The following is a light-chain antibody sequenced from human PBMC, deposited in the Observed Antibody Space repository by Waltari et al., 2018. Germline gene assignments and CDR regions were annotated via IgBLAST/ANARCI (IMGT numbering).Light chain of an antibody. J-gene: IGKJ1*01. CDR2: KVF. V-gene: IGKV2-30*02. CDR1: QSLVHSDGKTY. CDR3: MQATQWPLT. Sequence: DVVMTQSPLPLPVTLGQPDTISCRSSQSLVHSDGKTYLNWVHQRPGQSPRRLIYKVFNRDSGVPDRFSGSGSGTDFTLKISRVEAEDVGTYYCMQATQWPLTFGQGTKVEIK.